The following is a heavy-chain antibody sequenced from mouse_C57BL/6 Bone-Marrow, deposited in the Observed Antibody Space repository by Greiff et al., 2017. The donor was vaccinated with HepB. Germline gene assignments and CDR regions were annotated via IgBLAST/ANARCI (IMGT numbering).Heavy chain of an antibody. CDR3: ARKRIYDGYPYWYFDV. V-gene: IGHV5-17*01. D-gene: IGHD2-3*01. CDR2: ISSGSSTI. J-gene: IGHJ1*03. Sequence: DVQLVESGGGLVKPGGSLKLSCAASGFTFSDYGMHWVRQAPEKGLEWVAYISSGSSTIYYADTVKGRFTISRDNAKNTLFLQMTSLRSEDTAMYYCARKRIYDGYPYWYFDVWGTGTTVTVSS. CDR1: GFTFSDYG.